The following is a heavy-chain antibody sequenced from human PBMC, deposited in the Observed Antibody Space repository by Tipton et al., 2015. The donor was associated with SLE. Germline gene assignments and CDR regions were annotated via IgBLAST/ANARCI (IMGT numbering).Heavy chain of an antibody. CDR1: GFSFSAYG. CDR2: IQNDEVTR. CDR3: AKDDPVFDY. J-gene: IGHJ4*02. Sequence: SGFSFSAYGMHWVRQAPGKGLEWVAFIQNDEVTRYNVDSVRGRFSISRDNSKNTLYLHMNGLTVEDSAVYYCAKDDPVFDYWGQGTLVTVSS. V-gene: IGHV3-30*02.